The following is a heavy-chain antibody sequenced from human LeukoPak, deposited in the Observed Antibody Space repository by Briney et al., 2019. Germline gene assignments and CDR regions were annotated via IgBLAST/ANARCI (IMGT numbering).Heavy chain of an antibody. CDR3: AKGGDYGPKDY. CDR2: IKQDGSEK. CDR1: GFTFSSYW. V-gene: IGHV3-7*03. D-gene: IGHD4-17*01. J-gene: IGHJ4*02. Sequence: GGSLRLSCAASGFTFSSYWMSWVRQAPGKGLEWVANIKQDGSEKYYVDSVKGRFTISRDNAKNTLYLQMNSLRAEDTAVYYCAKGGDYGPKDYWGQGTLVTVSS.